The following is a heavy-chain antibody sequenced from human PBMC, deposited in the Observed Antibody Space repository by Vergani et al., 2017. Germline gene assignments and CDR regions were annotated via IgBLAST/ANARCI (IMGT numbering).Heavy chain of an antibody. CDR3: ATRPGRLWFGELGDY. V-gene: IGHV3-21*04. J-gene: IGHJ4*02. D-gene: IGHD3-10*01. CDR1: GFTFSSYS. CDR2: ISSSSSYI. Sequence: EVQLVESGGGLVKPGGSLRLSCAASGFTFSSYSMNWVRQAPGKGLEWVSSISSSSSYIYYADSVKGRFTISRDNAKNSLYLQMNSLRAEDTAVYYCATRPGRLWFGELGDYWGQGTLVTVSS.